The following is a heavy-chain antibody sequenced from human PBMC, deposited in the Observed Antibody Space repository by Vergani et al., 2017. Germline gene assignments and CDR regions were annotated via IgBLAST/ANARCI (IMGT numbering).Heavy chain of an antibody. V-gene: IGHV3-30-3*01. Sequence: VQLVESGGGVVRPGGSLRLSCAASGFTFSSYAMHWVRQAPGKGLEWVAVISYDGSNKYYADSVKGRFTISRDNSKNTLYLQMNSLRAEDTAVYYCARKAAMVIGVYFDYWGQGTLVTVSS. D-gene: IGHD5-18*01. CDR1: GFTFSSYA. CDR2: ISYDGSNK. CDR3: ARKAAMVIGVYFDY. J-gene: IGHJ4*02.